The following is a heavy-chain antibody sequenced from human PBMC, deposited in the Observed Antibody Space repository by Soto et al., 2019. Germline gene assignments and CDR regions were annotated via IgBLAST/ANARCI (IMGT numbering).Heavy chain of an antibody. CDR2: IKSKTDGGTT. J-gene: IGHJ3*02. V-gene: IGHV3-15*07. D-gene: IGHD4-17*01. CDR1: GFTFSNAW. CDR3: ARDQGNDYGDYGGLGDAFDI. Sequence: GGSLRLSCAASGFTFSNAWMNWVRQAPGKGLEWVGRIKSKTDGGTTDYAAPVKGRFTISRDDSKNTLYLQMNSLKTEDTAVYYCARDQGNDYGDYGGLGDAFDIWGQGTMVTVS.